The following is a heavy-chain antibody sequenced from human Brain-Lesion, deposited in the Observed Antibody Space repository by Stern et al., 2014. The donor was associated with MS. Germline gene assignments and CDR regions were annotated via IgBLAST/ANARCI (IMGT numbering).Heavy chain of an antibody. Sequence: VQLVESGAEVKKPGASVKVSCKGSGYTLTELSMHWVRQAPRKGLEWMGGFYPEDGETIYAQKFQGRVTMTEDTSTDTAYMELSSLRSEDTAVYYCATLSPGAGGNYYRHFDYWGQGTLVTVSS. V-gene: IGHV1-24*01. CDR1: GYTLTELS. CDR3: ATLSPGAGGNYYRHFDY. J-gene: IGHJ4*02. D-gene: IGHD1-26*01. CDR2: FYPEDGET.